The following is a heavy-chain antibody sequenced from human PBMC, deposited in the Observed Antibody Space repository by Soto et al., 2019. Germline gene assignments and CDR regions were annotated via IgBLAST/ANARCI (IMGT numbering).Heavy chain of an antibody. CDR3: VKDGSSGWPYLYDMDV. D-gene: IGHD6-19*01. CDR1: GFTFSSYG. Sequence: PGGSLRLSCAASGFTFSSYGMHWVRQAPGKGLEWVAVISYDGRNKYYADAVKGRFTISRDNSKNTLYLQMSSLRAEDTAVYYCVKDGSSGWPYLYDMDVRGQGTTVSVAS. CDR2: ISYDGRNK. V-gene: IGHV3-30*18. J-gene: IGHJ6*02.